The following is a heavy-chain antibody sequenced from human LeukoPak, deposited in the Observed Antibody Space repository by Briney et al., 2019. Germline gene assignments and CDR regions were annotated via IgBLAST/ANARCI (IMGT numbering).Heavy chain of an antibody. D-gene: IGHD6-13*01. V-gene: IGHV3-53*01. Sequence: GGSLRLSCAASGFTVSSNYMSWVRQAPGKGLEWVSIIYSGDSTYYADSVKGRFTISRDNSKNTLYLQMNSLRAEDTAVYYCARDPPGIAASGTYYWGQGTLVTVSS. CDR1: GFTVSSNY. J-gene: IGHJ4*02. CDR2: IYSGDST. CDR3: ARDPPGIAASGTYY.